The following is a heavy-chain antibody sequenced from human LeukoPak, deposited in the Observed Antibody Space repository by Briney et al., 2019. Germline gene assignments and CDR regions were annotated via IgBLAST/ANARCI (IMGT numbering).Heavy chain of an antibody. CDR1: GSTFSRYE. J-gene: IGHJ4*02. Sequence: PGGSLRLSCAASGSTFSRYEMNWVRQAPGKGLEWVSYISSSGSTIYYAESVKVRFTISRDNAKNSLYLQMSSLRAEDTAVYYCARWDFDSSGYYSCDYWGQGTLDSVSS. D-gene: IGHD3-22*01. V-gene: IGHV3-48*03. CDR3: ARWDFDSSGYYSCDY. CDR2: ISSSGSTI.